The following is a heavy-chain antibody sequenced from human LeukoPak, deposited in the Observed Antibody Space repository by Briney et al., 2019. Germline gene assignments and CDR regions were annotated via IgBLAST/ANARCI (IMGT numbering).Heavy chain of an antibody. V-gene: IGHV4-4*09. CDR2: IHTSGSN. D-gene: IGHD3-3*01. J-gene: IGHJ3*01. Sequence: SETLSHTCTVSGGSISSYYWSWIRQPPGKGLEWIGYIHTSGSNNQYPSLKSRVTISVDKSKNHFSLRLTSVTAADTAVYYCARLSAAVHLGAFDLWGQGTMVTVSS. CDR1: GGSISSYY. CDR3: ARLSAAVHLGAFDL.